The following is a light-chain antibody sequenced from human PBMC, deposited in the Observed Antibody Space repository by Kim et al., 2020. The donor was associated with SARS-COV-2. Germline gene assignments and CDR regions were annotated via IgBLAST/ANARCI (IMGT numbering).Light chain of an antibody. Sequence: GQTVTLSVTRTSGFIASDYVQWYQQRPGSAPTTVIYEDNLRPSGVPDRFSGSIDSSSNTASLTISGLETEDEADYYCQSFAGSAWVFGGGTQLTVL. CDR3: QSFAGSAWV. V-gene: IGLV6-57*03. J-gene: IGLJ3*02. CDR1: SGFIASDY. CDR2: EDN.